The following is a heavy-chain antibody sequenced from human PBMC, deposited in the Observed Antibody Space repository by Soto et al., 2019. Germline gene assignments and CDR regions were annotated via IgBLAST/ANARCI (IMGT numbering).Heavy chain of an antibody. CDR1: GFTFSNYW. Sequence: GGSLRLSCAASGFTFSNYWMHWVRQAPGKGLVWVSRINSDGSTTSHADSVKGRFTISRDNAKNTLYLQMNSLRAEDTTVYYCARLPGYSTGWTPFDFWGQGTQVTVSS. V-gene: IGHV3-74*01. CDR2: INSDGSTT. J-gene: IGHJ4*02. CDR3: ARLPGYSTGWTPFDF. D-gene: IGHD6-19*01.